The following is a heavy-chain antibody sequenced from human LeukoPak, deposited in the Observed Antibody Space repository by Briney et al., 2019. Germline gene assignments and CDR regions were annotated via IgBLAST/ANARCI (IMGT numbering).Heavy chain of an antibody. CDR1: GDSDSSNSAV. V-gene: IGHV6-1*01. D-gene: IGHD6-13*01. CDR3: ARDSKQQLQSYYFDY. CDR2: QYYRSKWYN. Sequence: SQTLSLTCAISGDSDSSNSAVCNWISQSRSGGLEWQGRQYYRSKWYNDYAVSVKSRITINPDTSKNQFSLQLNSVTPEDTAVYYCARDSKQQLQSYYFDYWGQGTLVTVSS. J-gene: IGHJ4*02.